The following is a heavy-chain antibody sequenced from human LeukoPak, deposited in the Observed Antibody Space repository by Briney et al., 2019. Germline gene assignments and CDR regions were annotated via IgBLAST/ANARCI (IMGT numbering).Heavy chain of an antibody. D-gene: IGHD3-22*01. CDR3: ASLSSGSAFDM. CDR2: MYTSGST. Sequence: SETLSLTCRVPGGSISSYYWSSIRQPAGKGLEWIGRMYTSGSTNYNPSLKSRVTMSLDTSKNQFSLQLSSVTAADTAVYYCASLSSGSAFDMWGQGTMVTVSS. V-gene: IGHV4-4*07. CDR1: GGSISSYY. J-gene: IGHJ3*02.